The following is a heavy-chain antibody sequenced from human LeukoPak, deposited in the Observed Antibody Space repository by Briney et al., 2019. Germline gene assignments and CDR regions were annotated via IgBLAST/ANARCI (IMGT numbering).Heavy chain of an antibody. CDR3: ARGGIGIQLWSAPAVY. CDR1: GGTFSSYA. V-gene: IGHV1-69*04. Sequence: VASVRVSCKASGGTFSSYAISWVRQAPGQGLEWMGRIIPILGIANYAQKFQGRVTITADKSTSTAYMELSSLRSEDTAVYYCARGGIGIQLWSAPAVYWGQGTLVTVSS. D-gene: IGHD5-18*01. J-gene: IGHJ4*02. CDR2: IIPILGIA.